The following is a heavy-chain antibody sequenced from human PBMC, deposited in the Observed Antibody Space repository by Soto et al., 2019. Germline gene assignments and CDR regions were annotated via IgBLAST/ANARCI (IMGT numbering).Heavy chain of an antibody. CDR3: ARDAQHLANYGMDV. J-gene: IGHJ6*02. D-gene: IGHD3-3*02. V-gene: IGHV3-33*01. Sequence: QVQLVESGGNVVQPGRSLRLSCAASGFCFSSHGMHWVRQAPGKGLEWVAHLWAGGNIRYYAYSVKGRFTISSDHSKNTLYLQMDSLGAEDTAVYYCARDAQHLANYGMDVWGQGTTVTVSS. CDR1: GFCFSSHG. CDR2: LWAGGNIR.